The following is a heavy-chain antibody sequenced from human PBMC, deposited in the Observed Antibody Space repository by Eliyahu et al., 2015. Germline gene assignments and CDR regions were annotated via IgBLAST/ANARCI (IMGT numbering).Heavy chain of an antibody. D-gene: IGHD2-8*01. J-gene: IGHJ6*02. Sequence: QVQLVESGGGVVQPGRSLSLXCXGSKFPFXNFGMYWVRQAPGKGLEWVSAISYDGKNAYYADSVKGRFTISRDNSKNTLFLQMNNLGPEDTAIYYCAKDTAIELLYFFGMDVWGQGTPVTVAS. CDR1: KFPFXNFG. CDR3: AKDTAIELLYFFGMDV. V-gene: IGHV3-30*18. CDR2: ISYDGKNA.